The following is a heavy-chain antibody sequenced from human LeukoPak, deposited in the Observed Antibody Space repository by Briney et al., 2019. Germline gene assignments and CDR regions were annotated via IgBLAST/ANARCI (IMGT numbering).Heavy chain of an antibody. D-gene: IGHD1-14*01. V-gene: IGHV1-46*01. CDR2: INPSGGST. CDR1: GGTFSSYA. Sequence: ASVKVSCKASGGTFSSYAISWVRQAPGQGLEWMGVINPSGGSTNYAQKFQGRVTMTRDTSTNTVHMELSSLRSEDTAVYYCARDISREFDYWGQGTLVAVSS. CDR3: ARDISREFDY. J-gene: IGHJ4*02.